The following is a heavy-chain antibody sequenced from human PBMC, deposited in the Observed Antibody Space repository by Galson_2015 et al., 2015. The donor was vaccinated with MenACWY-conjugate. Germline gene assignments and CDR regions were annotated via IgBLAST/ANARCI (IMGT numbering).Heavy chain of an antibody. J-gene: IGHJ5*02. V-gene: IGHV4-59*01. CDR3: ARVPSDYATWFDP. CDR2: IYFTGNT. Sequence: SETLSLTCTVSGASFRSYYWNWIGQPPGKGLEWIGNIYFTGNTNYNPSLKSRVTMSIDTSMNQFSLKVSSVTAADTAVYYCARVPSDYATWFDPWGQGTRVTVSS. D-gene: IGHD4-17*01. CDR1: GASFRSYY.